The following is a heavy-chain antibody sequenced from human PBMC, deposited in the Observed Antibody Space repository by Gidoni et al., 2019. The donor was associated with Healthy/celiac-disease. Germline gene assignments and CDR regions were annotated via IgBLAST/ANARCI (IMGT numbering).Heavy chain of an antibody. CDR2: IWYDGSNK. CDR3: ARGDYGSGADAFDI. V-gene: IGHV3-33*01. J-gene: IGHJ3*02. Sequence: QVQLVESGGGVVQPGRSLRLSCAASGFTFSSDGMHWVRQAPGKGLGWVSVIWYDGSNKYYADSVKGRFTISRDNSKNTLYLQMNSLRAEDTAVYYCARGDYGSGADAFDIWGQGTMVTVSS. D-gene: IGHD3-10*01. CDR1: GFTFSSDG.